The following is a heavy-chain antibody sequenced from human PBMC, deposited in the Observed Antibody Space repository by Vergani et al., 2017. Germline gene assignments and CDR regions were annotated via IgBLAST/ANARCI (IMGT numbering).Heavy chain of an antibody. Sequence: EVQLVESGGGLVKPGGSLRLSCAASGFTFSSYAMSWVRQAPGKGLEWVSAISGSGGSTYYADSVKGRFTISRDNSKNTLYLQMNSLRAEDTAVYYCARRGSSSDYYYYYMDVWGKGTTVTVSS. CDR3: ARRGSSSDYYYYYMDV. CDR2: ISGSGGST. CDR1: GFTFSSYA. D-gene: IGHD6-13*01. J-gene: IGHJ6*03. V-gene: IGHV3-23*04.